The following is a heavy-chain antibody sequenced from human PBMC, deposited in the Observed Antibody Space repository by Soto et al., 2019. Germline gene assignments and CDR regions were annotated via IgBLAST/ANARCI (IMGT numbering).Heavy chain of an antibody. J-gene: IGHJ4*02. CDR2: ISTFNGNT. V-gene: IGHV1-18*01. D-gene: IGHD2-21*01. Sequence: QVQLVQSGAEVKKPGASVKVSCKASGYTFTSYGINWVRQAPGQGLEWMGRISTFNGNTKFAPKFQGRVTMTTDTDTTTVYMELRSLRSNDTAVYYCVRERGLTVSTLLGYWGQGTLVTVSS. CDR3: VRERGLTVSTLLGY. CDR1: GYTFTSYG.